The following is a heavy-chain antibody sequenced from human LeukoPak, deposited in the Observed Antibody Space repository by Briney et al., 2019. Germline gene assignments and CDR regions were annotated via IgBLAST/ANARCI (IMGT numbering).Heavy chain of an antibody. Sequence: ASVKVSCTTSGYTFTGYYMHWVRQAPGQGLEWMGWINPNGGGTNYAQKFQGRVTMTRDTSIVTAYMELRRLRYDDTAIYYCAYDYADLAGYSNWGQGTLVTVSP. J-gene: IGHJ4*02. CDR1: GYTFTGYY. V-gene: IGHV1-2*02. CDR2: INPNGGGT. D-gene: IGHD3-9*01. CDR3: AYDYADLAGYSN.